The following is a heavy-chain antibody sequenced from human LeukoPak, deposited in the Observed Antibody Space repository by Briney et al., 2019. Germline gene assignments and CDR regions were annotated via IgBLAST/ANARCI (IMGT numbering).Heavy chain of an antibody. D-gene: IGHD2-2*01. V-gene: IGHV3-15*01. Sequence: GGSLRLSCAASGFTFSNAWVSWVRQAPGKGLEWVGRIKSKTDGGTTDYAAPVKGRFTISRDDSKNTLYLQMNSLKTEDTAVYYCTTLLGYCSSTSCYSPGDYWGQGTLVTVSS. CDR1: GFTFSNAW. J-gene: IGHJ4*02. CDR3: TTLLGYCSSTSCYSPGDY. CDR2: IKSKTDGGTT.